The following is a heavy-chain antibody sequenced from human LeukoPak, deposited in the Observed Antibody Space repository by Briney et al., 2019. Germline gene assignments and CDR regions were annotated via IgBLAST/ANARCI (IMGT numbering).Heavy chain of an antibody. CDR3: ARDLSSSSDY. V-gene: IGHV3-21*01. D-gene: IGHD6-13*01. CDR2: ISSSSYI. Sequence: GGSLRLSCAASGFTFSRNSMNWVRQAPGKGLEWVSSISSSSYIYYADSVKGRFTISRDNAKNSLYLQMNSLRAEDTAVYYCARDLSSSSDYWGQGTLVTVSS. J-gene: IGHJ4*02. CDR1: GFTFSRNS.